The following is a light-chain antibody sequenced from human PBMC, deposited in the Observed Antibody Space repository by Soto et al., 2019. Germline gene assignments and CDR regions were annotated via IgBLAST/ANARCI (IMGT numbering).Light chain of an antibody. J-gene: IGKJ1*01. Sequence: DIQMTQSPSTLSASVGDSVTITCLASQSLRRWLAWYQQRPGKDAKALIYDASTLASGVPARFSGSGSGTEFTLTISSLQSEDFAVYYCQQYNNWPPWTFGQGTKVDIK. CDR2: DAS. CDR1: QSLRRW. CDR3: QQYNNWPPWT. V-gene: IGKV1-5*01.